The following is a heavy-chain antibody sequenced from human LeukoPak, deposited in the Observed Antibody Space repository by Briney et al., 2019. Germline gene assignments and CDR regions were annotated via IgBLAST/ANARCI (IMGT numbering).Heavy chain of an antibody. J-gene: IGHJ6*03. CDR2: MNPNSGNT. D-gene: IGHD3/OR15-3a*01. V-gene: IGHV1-8*01. CDR3: ARALSWTTESYYYMDV. CDR1: GYTFTSDD. Sequence: ASVRVSCKASGYTFTSDDINWVRQATGQGLEWMGWMNPNSGNTGYTQKFQGRVTMTKNTPITTAYIELSSLRSEDTAVYYCARALSWTTESYYYMDVWGKGTTVTVSS.